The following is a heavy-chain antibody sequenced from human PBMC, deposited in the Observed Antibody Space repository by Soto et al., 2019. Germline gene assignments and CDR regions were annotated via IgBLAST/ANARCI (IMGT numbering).Heavy chain of an antibody. CDR1: GYTFTSYD. Sequence: QVQLVQSGAEVKKPGASVKVSCKASGYTFTSYDINWVRQATGQGLEWMGWMNPNSGNTGYAQKFQGRVTMTRNTTXSTPYMELSSLRSEDTAVYYCARCCYYGSGSPFDPWGQGTPVTVSS. V-gene: IGHV1-8*01. D-gene: IGHD3-10*01. J-gene: IGHJ5*02. CDR3: ARCCYYGSGSPFDP. CDR2: MNPNSGNT.